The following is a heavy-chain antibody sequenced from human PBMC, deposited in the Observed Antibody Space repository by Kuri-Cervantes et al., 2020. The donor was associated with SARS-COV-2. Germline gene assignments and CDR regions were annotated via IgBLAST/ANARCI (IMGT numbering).Heavy chain of an antibody. J-gene: IGHJ3*02. CDR3: ARGDLGVTIFGVGAFDI. Sequence: SVKVSCKASGGTFSSYAISWVRQAPGQGLEWMGRIIPILGTANYAQKFQGRVTITRNTSISTAYMELSSLRSEDTAVYYCARGDLGVTIFGVGAFDIWGQGTMVTVSS. D-gene: IGHD3-3*01. V-gene: IGHV1-69*04. CDR2: IIPILGTA. CDR1: GGTFSSYA.